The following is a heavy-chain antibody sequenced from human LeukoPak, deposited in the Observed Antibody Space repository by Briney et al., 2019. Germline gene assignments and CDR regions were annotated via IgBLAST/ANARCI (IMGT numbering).Heavy chain of an antibody. V-gene: IGHV3-7*01. D-gene: IGHD3-9*01. CDR3: ARDRSGYYSLDY. Sequence: GGSLRLSCAASGFTFSSYWMNWARQAPGKGLEWVASINHNGNVNYYVDSVKGRFTISRDNAKNSLYLQMNSLRAEDTAVYYCARDRSGYYSLDYWGQGTLVTVSS. CDR1: GFTFSSYW. J-gene: IGHJ4*02. CDR2: INHNGNVN.